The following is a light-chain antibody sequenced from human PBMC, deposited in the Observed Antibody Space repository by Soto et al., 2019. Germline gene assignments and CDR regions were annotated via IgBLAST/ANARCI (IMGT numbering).Light chain of an antibody. J-gene: IGKJ4*01. V-gene: IGKV3-20*01. CDR2: GVS. CDR1: QSIIT. Sequence: EFELTQSPGTLSLSPGERATLSCRASQSIITLAWYKQKPGRAPRLLIFGVSRRATGIPDRFSGSGSGTDFTLTINRLEPEDFAVYYCQEYGRVPLTFGGGTKVEIK. CDR3: QEYGRVPLT.